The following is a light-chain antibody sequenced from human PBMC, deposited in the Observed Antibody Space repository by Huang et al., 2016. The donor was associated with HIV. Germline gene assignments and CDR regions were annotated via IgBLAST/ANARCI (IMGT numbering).Light chain of an antibody. Sequence: EIVLTQSPATLSLSPGERATLSCRASQSVSSYLAWYQQKPGQAPRLIIYDASKRATGIPARFSGSGSGTDFTLTISSLEPEDFAVYYCQQRSNFIFTFGPGTKVDVK. V-gene: IGKV3-11*01. CDR3: QQRSNFIFT. CDR2: DAS. J-gene: IGKJ3*01. CDR1: QSVSSY.